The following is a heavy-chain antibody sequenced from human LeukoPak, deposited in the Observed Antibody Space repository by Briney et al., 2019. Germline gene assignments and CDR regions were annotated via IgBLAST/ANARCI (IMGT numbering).Heavy chain of an antibody. CDR3: AASQGLSRSGAGWFDP. J-gene: IGHJ5*02. D-gene: IGHD2-15*01. V-gene: IGHV3-7*02. CDR1: GFTFSSCW. Sequence: GGSLRLSCATSGFTFSSCWMSWVRQTPGKGLEWVAIINLDGSQKYYVDSIKGRFTISRDNAKNSLYLQMNSLRAEDTAVYYCAASQGLSRSGAGWFDPWGQGTLVTVSS. CDR2: INLDGSQK.